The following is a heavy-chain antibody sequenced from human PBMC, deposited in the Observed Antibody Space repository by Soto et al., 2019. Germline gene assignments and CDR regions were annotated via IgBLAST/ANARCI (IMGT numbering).Heavy chain of an antibody. Sequence: PGESLKISCKGSGYSFTSYWIGWVRQMPGKGLEWMGIIYPGDSDTRYSPSFQGQVTISADKSISTAYLQWSSLKASDTAMYYCARLYGSGQLPGSGLFSYYYYYYMDVWGKGTTVTVSS. V-gene: IGHV5-51*01. CDR2: IYPGDSDT. CDR3: ARLYGSGQLPGSGLFSYYYYYYMDV. D-gene: IGHD3-10*01. CDR1: GYSFTSYW. J-gene: IGHJ6*03.